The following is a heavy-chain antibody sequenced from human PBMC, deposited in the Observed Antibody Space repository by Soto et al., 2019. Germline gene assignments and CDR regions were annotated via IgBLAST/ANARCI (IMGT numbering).Heavy chain of an antibody. CDR1: GYTFTSYG. CDR2: ISAYNGNT. Sequence: ASVKVSCKASGYTFTSYGISWVRQAPGQGLEWMGWISAYNGNTNYAQKLQGRVTMTTDTSTSTAYMELRSLRSDDTAVYYCARGPPKRRYFDRLFAYYFDYWGQGTLVTVSS. J-gene: IGHJ4*02. D-gene: IGHD3-9*01. V-gene: IGHV1-18*01. CDR3: ARGPPKRRYFDRLFAYYFDY.